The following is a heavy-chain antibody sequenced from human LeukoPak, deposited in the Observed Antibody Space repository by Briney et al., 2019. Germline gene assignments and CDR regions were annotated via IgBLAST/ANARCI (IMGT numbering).Heavy chain of an antibody. CDR3: ARADDYGDYALEPYYMDV. D-gene: IGHD4-17*01. J-gene: IGHJ6*03. CDR1: GGSISSSSYY. CDR2: IYYSGST. V-gene: IGHV4-61*05. Sequence: ASETLSLTCTVSGGSISSSSYYWGWIRQPPGKGLEWIGYIYYSGSTNYNPSLKSRVTISVDTSKNQFSLKLSSVTAADTAVYYCARADDYGDYALEPYYMDVWGKGTTVTVSS.